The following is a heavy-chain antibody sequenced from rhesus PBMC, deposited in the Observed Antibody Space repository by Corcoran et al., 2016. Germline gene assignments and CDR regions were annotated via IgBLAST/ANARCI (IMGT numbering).Heavy chain of an antibody. Sequence: QVQLQESGPGLVKPSETLSLTCAVPGGSISRNYWSWIRQSPGKGLELIGYIYGGSGNTISNPSLKSRVTISRDTSKNKLSMKLSSMTAAATAVYYCATAYEYNNYVPLDYWGQGVLVTVSS. D-gene: IGHD4-23*01. CDR3: ATAYEYNNYVPLDY. J-gene: IGHJ4*01. V-gene: IGHV4-147*01. CDR1: GGSISRNY. CDR2: IYGGSGNT.